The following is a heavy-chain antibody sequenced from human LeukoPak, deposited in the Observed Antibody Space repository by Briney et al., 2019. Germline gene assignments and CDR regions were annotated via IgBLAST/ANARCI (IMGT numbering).Heavy chain of an antibody. J-gene: IGHJ4*02. CDR1: GFTFSSHE. D-gene: IGHD5-12*01. CDR2: IGSGGTTI. CDR3: AREYSGVFDY. Sequence: GGSLRLSCAGPGFTFSSHEMNWVRQAPGKGLEWVSYIGSGGTTISYADSVKGRFTISRDNAMNSLYLQMNSLRAEDTAVYYCAREYSGVFDYWGQGTLVTVSS. V-gene: IGHV3-48*03.